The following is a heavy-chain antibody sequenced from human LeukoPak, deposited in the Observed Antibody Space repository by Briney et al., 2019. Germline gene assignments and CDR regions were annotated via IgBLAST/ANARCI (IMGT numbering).Heavy chain of an antibody. CDR1: GGSISSSSYY. D-gene: IGHD5-24*01. CDR3: ARRLNGMATIDRYLDY. J-gene: IGHJ4*02. Sequence: PSETLSLTCNVSGGSISSSSYYWVWIRQPPGKGLEWIGNIYYSGSTYYNPSLKSRITISVDTSKNQFSLNLNSVTAADTAVYYCARRLNGMATIDRYLDYCGQGVLVTVSS. CDR2: IYYSGST. V-gene: IGHV4-39*01.